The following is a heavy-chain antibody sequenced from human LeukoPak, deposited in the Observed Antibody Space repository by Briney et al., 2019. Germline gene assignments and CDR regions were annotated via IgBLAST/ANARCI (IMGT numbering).Heavy chain of an antibody. V-gene: IGHV1-24*01. Sequence: EASVKVSCKVSGYTLTELSMHWVRQAPGKGLEWMGGFDPEDGETIYAQKFQGRVTMTEDTSTDTAYMELSSLRSEDTAVYYCATSRGGVPAAKSGYYYYYMDVWGKGTTVTVSS. CDR3: ATSRGGVPAAKSGYYYYYMDV. D-gene: IGHD2-2*01. CDR1: GYTLTELS. CDR2: FDPEDGET. J-gene: IGHJ6*03.